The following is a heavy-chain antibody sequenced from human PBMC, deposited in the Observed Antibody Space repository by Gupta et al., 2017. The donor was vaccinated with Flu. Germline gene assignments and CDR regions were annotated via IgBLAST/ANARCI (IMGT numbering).Heavy chain of an antibody. J-gene: IGHJ4*02. D-gene: IGHD5-18*01. V-gene: IGHV3-21*01. CDR3: ARYVSDTAMVTGFDY. Sequence: EVQLVESGGGLVKPGGSLRLSWAASGFTFSSYSLNWVRQAPGKGLEWVSSISSSSSYIYYADSVKGRFTISRDNAKNSLYLQMNSLRAEDTAVYYCARYVSDTAMVTGFDYWGQGTLVTVSS. CDR2: ISSSSSYI. CDR1: GFTFSSYS.